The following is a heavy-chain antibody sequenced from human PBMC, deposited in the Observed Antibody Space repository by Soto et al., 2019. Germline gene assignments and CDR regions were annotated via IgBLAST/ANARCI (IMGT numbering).Heavy chain of an antibody. CDR1: GFTFSSYS. Sequence: GGSLRLSCAASGFTFSSYSMNWVRQAPGKGLEWVSYISSSSSTIYYADSVKGRFTISRDNSNNTLYLQMNSLRPDDTAVYYCASPVGDFEPYFDYWGPGTLVTVSS. V-gene: IGHV3-48*01. J-gene: IGHJ4*02. CDR3: ASPVGDFEPYFDY. D-gene: IGHD4-17*01. CDR2: ISSSSSTI.